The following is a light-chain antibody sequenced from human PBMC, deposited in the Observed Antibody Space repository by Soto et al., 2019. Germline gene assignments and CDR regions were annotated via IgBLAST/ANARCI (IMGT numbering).Light chain of an antibody. J-gene: IGKJ2*01. V-gene: IGKV3-20*01. Sequence: EIVLTQSPGTLSLSPGERATLSCRASQSLSSSYLAWYQQKPGQAPRLLIYGASSRATGIPDRFSGSGSGTDFTLTISRLEPEDFAVYYCQQYSSSPYTFGQGTNLEIK. CDR1: QSLSSSY. CDR3: QQYSSSPYT. CDR2: GAS.